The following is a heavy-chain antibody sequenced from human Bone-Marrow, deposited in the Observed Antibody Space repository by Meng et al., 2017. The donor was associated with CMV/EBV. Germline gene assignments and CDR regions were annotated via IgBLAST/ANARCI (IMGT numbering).Heavy chain of an antibody. CDR1: GFTFDDYA. CDR2: ISWNSGSI. D-gene: IGHD3-3*01. Sequence: SLKISCAASGFTFDDYAMHWVRQAPGKGLEWVSGISWNSGSIGYADSVKGRFTISRDNAKNSLYLQMNSLRAEDTAAYYCARDRPLRFLEWLSRPTLDYWGQGTLITVSS. CDR3: ARDRPLRFLEWLSRPTLDY. J-gene: IGHJ4*02. V-gene: IGHV3-9*01.